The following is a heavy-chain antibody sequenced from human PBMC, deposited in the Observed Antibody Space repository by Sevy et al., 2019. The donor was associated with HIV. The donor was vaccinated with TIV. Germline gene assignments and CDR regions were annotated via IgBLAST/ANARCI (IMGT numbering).Heavy chain of an antibody. V-gene: IGHV3-21*01. J-gene: IGHJ4*02. CDR1: GFTFSSYT. D-gene: IGHD6-13*01. Sequence: GGSLRLSCTASGFTFSSYTINWVRQAPGKGLEWVSSISSDSGDIYNAYSVKGRLTIARANAKNSLYLQMNSLRAEDTAVYYCARVPIIAADGMYYFDYWGQGTLVTVSS. CDR2: ISSDSGDI. CDR3: ARVPIIAADGMYYFDY.